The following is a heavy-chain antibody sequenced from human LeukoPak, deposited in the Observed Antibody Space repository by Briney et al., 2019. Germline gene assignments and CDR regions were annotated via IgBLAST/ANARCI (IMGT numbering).Heavy chain of an antibody. CDR3: ARERSSSGGHSWFDP. J-gene: IGHJ5*02. CDR2: IYYTGVT. CDR1: GGYIITSGHY. D-gene: IGHD4-23*01. Sequence: SEALSLTCTVSGGYIITSGHYWGWIRQPPGKGLEWIGSIYYTGVTSTNPFFRSRMSISVDTSKNQFSLNLTSVTAADAAVYYCARERSSSGGHSWFDPWGQGTLVTVSS. V-gene: IGHV4-39*07.